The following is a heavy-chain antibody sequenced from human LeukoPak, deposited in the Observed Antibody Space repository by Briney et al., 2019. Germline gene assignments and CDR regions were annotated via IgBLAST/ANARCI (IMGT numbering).Heavy chain of an antibody. CDR1: GFTFSINA. J-gene: IGHJ4*02. CDR2: ISDGGHTT. Sequence: GGSLRLSCATSGFTFSINAMSWVRQAPGKGLEWVSVISDGGHTTHYADSVKGRFTISRDYSKNTVHLQLNNLRAEDTAMYYCAKGPQLYSGYHPDYWGQGTLVTVSS. CDR3: AKGPQLYSGYHPDY. D-gene: IGHD5-12*01. V-gene: IGHV3-23*01.